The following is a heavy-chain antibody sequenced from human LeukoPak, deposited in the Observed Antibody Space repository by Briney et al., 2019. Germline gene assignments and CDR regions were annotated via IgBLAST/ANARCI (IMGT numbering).Heavy chain of an antibody. V-gene: IGHV4-30-2*01. D-gene: IGHD3-10*01. CDR1: GGSISSGGYS. CDR3: ARASGAEKWFDP. J-gene: IGHJ5*02. Sequence: SETLSLTCAVSGGSISSGGYSWSWIRQPPGKGLEGIGYIYHSGSTYYNPSLKSRVPISVDTSKNQFSLKLSAVTASDTAVYYRARASGAEKWFDPWGQGTLVTVSS. CDR2: IYHSGST.